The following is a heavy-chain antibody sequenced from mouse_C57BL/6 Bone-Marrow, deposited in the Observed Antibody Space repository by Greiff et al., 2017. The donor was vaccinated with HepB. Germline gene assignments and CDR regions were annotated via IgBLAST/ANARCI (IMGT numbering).Heavy chain of an antibody. CDR3: ARPGYYFDY. CDR1: GYTFTSYW. D-gene: IGHD4-1*01. V-gene: IGHV1-55*01. CDR2: IYPGSGST. J-gene: IGHJ2*01. Sequence: QVQLQQPGAELVKPGASVKMSCKASGYTFTSYWITWVKQRPGQGLEWIGDIYPGSGSTNYNEKFKSKATLTGDTSSSTAYMQLSSLTSEDSAVYYCARPGYYFDYWGQGTTLTVSS.